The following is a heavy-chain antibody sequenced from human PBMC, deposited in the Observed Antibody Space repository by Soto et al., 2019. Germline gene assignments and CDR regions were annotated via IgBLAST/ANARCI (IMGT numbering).Heavy chain of an antibody. Sequence: QVQLQESGPGLVKPSETLSLTCTVSGDSMNPYYWSWIRQPPGKGLEWIGHIYFSGSTKFNPSRRSRVTISLDTSKRQFFLKLSSVTAADTAVYYCARAWAVPGSHWGDWGRGSLVTVSS. J-gene: IGHJ4*02. D-gene: IGHD6-19*01. CDR1: GDSMNPYY. CDR3: ARAWAVPGSHWGD. V-gene: IGHV4-59*01. CDR2: IYFSGST.